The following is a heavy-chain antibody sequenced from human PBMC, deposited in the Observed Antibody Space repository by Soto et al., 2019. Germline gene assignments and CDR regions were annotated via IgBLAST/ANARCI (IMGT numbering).Heavy chain of an antibody. J-gene: IGHJ6*02. CDR3: ARDGVYYDSSGYYPTTYYYYYGMDV. Sequence: GGSLRLSCAASGFTFSSYGMHWVRQAPGKGLEWVAIIWYDGSNKYYADSVKGRFTISRDNSKNTLYLQMNSLRAEDTAVYYCARDGVYYDSSGYYPTTYYYYYGMDVWGQGTTVTVSS. D-gene: IGHD3-22*01. V-gene: IGHV3-33*01. CDR1: GFTFSSYG. CDR2: IWYDGSNK.